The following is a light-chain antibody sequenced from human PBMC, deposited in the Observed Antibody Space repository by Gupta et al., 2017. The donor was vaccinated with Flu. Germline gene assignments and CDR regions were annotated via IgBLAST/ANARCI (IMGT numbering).Light chain of an antibody. V-gene: IGLV3-25*01. CDR1: ALPKQY. Sequence: PKNTCSGDALPKQYAYWYQQKPGQAPVLVIYKDSERPSGIPERFSGSSSGTTLTLTIGRVQAEDDADYYCQTADRNGVVFGGGTKLTVL. CDR3: QTADRNGVV. CDR2: KDS. J-gene: IGLJ2*01.